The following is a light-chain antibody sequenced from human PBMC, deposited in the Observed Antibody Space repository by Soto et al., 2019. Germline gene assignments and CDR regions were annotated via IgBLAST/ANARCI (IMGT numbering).Light chain of an antibody. CDR2: ELT. J-gene: IGLJ2*01. CDR3: SSYTSSDVV. CDR1: SSDVGGYNY. V-gene: IGLV2-14*01. Sequence: QSALTQPASVSGPPGQSITISCTGISSDVGGYNYVSWYQQHPGKAPKLLIFELTNRPSGVSNRFSGSKSGNTASLTISGLQAEDEADYYCSSYTSSDVVFGGGTQLTVL.